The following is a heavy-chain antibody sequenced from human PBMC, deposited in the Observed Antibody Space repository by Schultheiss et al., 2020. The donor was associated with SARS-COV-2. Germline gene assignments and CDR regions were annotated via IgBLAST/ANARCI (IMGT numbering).Heavy chain of an antibody. CDR1: GFNFNNYG. D-gene: IGHD4-23*01. CDR3: ARERGAVITDYYYGMDV. Sequence: GESLKISCAASGFNFNNYGMHWVRQAPGKGLEWVAVISYDGSNKYYADSVKGRFTISRDNSKNTLYLQMNSLRAEDTAVYYCARERGAVITDYYYGMDVWGQGTTVTVSS. J-gene: IGHJ6*02. CDR2: ISYDGSNK. V-gene: IGHV3-30*03.